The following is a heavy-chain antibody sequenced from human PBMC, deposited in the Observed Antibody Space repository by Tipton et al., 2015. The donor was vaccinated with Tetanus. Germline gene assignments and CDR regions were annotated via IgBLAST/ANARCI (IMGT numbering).Heavy chain of an antibody. CDR3: ARLRVYCSTACYSREDY. Sequence: GSLRLSCVASGFTFRSYWMSWVRQAPGKGLEWVANIKEDGSAMYYADSVKGRFTISRDNARNSLSVHMNSLTAEDTAVYYCARLRVYCSTACYSREDYWGQGTLVTVSS. J-gene: IGHJ4*02. CDR1: GFTFRSYW. CDR2: IKEDGSAM. V-gene: IGHV3-7*01. D-gene: IGHD2/OR15-2a*01.